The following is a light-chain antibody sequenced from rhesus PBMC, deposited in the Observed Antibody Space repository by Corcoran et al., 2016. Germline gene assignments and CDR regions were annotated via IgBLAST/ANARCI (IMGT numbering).Light chain of an antibody. V-gene: IGKV1-22*01. CDR1: QGISW. CDR3: QQYSSRPFT. Sequence: DIQMTQSPSSLSASVGDTVTITCRASQGISWLAWYQQKPGKAPKLLIYKTSSLQSGVPSRFSGSGSGTDFTLTISSRQSEDFATYSCQQYSSRPFTFGPGTKLDIK. CDR2: KTS. J-gene: IGKJ3*01.